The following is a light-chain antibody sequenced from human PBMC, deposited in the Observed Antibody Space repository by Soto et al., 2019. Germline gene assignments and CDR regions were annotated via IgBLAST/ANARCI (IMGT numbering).Light chain of an antibody. Sequence: DVQMTQSPSTLSASVGDRVTITCRASQSINNLLAWYQQKPGKAPKRLIYAVSSLQSEVPSRFSGSGSGTEFTLTISNLQPEDVATYYCQKHNAAPLTFGGGTKVDIK. CDR2: AVS. V-gene: IGKV1-5*01. J-gene: IGKJ4*01. CDR1: QSINNL. CDR3: QKHNAAPLT.